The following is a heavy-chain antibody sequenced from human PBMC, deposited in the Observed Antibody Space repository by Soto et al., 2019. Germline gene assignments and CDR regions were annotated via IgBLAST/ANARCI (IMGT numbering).Heavy chain of an antibody. Sequence: GXSPRLSGAASGFTFRSYAMSWVRQAPAKGLEWVSAISVSGVTTYYADSVKGRVTISTDNFKNTLFLQINSPRDKDTALYYYATPSGDSLQTKWFDPWGPGALVTASS. CDR3: ATPSGDSLQTKWFDP. CDR1: GFTFRSYA. CDR2: ISVSGVTT. V-gene: IGHV3-23*01. J-gene: IGHJ5*02. D-gene: IGHD4-17*01.